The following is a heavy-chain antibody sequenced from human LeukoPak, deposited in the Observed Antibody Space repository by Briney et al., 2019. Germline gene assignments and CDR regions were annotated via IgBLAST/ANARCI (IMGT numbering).Heavy chain of an antibody. Sequence: ASVKVSCKASGYTFNSYGISWARQAPGQGLEWMGWMNPNSGNTGYAQKFQGRVTITRNTSRSTAYMELSSLRSEDTAVYYCARAPVGIAVAGTPYYYMDVWGKGTTVTVSS. CDR3: ARAPVGIAVAGTPYYYMDV. J-gene: IGHJ6*03. V-gene: IGHV1-8*03. CDR1: GYTFNSYG. CDR2: MNPNSGNT. D-gene: IGHD6-19*01.